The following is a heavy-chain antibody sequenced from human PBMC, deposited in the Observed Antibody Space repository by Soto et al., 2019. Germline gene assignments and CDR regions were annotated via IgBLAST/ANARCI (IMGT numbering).Heavy chain of an antibody. Sequence: ASVKVSCKASGYTFTSYAMHWVRQAPGQRXEWMGWINAGNGNTKYSQKFQGRVTITRDTSASTAYMELSSLRSEDTAVYYCARGEVLRFLEWLFRPYDYWGQGTLVTVSS. CDR1: GYTFTSYA. D-gene: IGHD3-3*01. V-gene: IGHV1-3*01. CDR3: ARGEVLRFLEWLFRPYDY. CDR2: INAGNGNT. J-gene: IGHJ4*02.